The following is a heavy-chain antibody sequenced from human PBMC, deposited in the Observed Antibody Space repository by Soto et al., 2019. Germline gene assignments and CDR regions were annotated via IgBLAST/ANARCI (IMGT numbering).Heavy chain of an antibody. CDR1: GFTFNTYA. J-gene: IGHJ4*02. Sequence: QVQLVESGGGVAQPGRSLRLSCAASGFTFNTYAMHWVRQAPGKGLEWVAVISYDGSDKFYVNSVEGRFTISRDNSKNTLYLQMNALRAEDTALYYCARDYPIEIAVAGTAFHYWGQGTLVTVSS. CDR2: ISYDGSDK. V-gene: IGHV3-30-3*01. D-gene: IGHD6-19*01. CDR3: ARDYPIEIAVAGTAFHY.